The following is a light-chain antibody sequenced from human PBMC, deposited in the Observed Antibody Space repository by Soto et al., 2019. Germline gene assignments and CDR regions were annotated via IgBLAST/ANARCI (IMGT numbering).Light chain of an antibody. CDR1: QSVSIY. J-gene: IGKJ1*01. Sequence: DVQMTQSPSSLSASVGDRVTITCRASQSVSIYLHWYQQKPGKAPNLLISAASSLQNGVPSRFRGSGSGTDFTLTISSLQPDDFATYYCQQYNSYSFGQGTKVDIK. CDR2: AAS. CDR3: QQYNSYS. V-gene: IGKV1-39*01.